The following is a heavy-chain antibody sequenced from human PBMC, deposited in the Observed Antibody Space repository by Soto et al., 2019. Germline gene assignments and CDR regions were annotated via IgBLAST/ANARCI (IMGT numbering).Heavy chain of an antibody. J-gene: IGHJ2*01. CDR1: GYTFTNYA. CDR3: AGAESPYWYFVL. V-gene: IGHV1-3*01. CDR2: INAGNGNT. Sequence: QVQLVQSGAEVKKPGASVKVSCKASGYTFTNYAMHWVRQAPGQRLEWMGWINAGNGNTKYSQKFQGRVTITRDTSASGAYTDVSSLRDDETDVYYCAGAESPYWYFVLWGRGTLVTVSS.